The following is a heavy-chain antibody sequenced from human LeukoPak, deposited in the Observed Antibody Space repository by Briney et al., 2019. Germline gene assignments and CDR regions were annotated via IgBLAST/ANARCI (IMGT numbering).Heavy chain of an antibody. CDR3: AKMRWERRYFDY. D-gene: IGHD1-26*01. Sequence: GGSLRLSCAASGLTFSNYAMSWVRQAPGKGLEWVSGITGSGGTTYFADSVKGRFTISRDNSKNTLYLQMNSLRAEDTAVYYCAKMRWERRYFDYWGQGTLVTVSS. J-gene: IGHJ4*02. CDR2: ITGSGGTT. V-gene: IGHV3-23*01. CDR1: GLTFSNYA.